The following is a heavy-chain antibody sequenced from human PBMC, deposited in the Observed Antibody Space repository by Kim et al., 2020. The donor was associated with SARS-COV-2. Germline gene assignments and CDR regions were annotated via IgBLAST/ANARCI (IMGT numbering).Heavy chain of an antibody. V-gene: IGHV1-18*01. D-gene: IGHD5-18*01. CDR3: AKSYRNTALSAFDI. Sequence: YAQNFQDRVTMTTDTSTSTAYMEWRSLRSDDTAVYYCAKSYRNTALSAFDIWGQGTVVTVSS. J-gene: IGHJ3*02.